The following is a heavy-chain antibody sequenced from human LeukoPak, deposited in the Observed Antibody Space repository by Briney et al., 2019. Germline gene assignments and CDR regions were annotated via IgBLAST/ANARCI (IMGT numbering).Heavy chain of an antibody. J-gene: IGHJ4*02. V-gene: IGHV3-21*01. CDR3: ARGPTTVVTGNFDY. Sequence: GGSLRLSCAAPGFTFSSYSMNWVRQAPGKGLEWVSSISSSSSYIYYADSVKGRFTISRDNAKNSLYLQMNSLRAEDTAVYYCARGPTTVVTGNFDYWGQGTLVTVSS. D-gene: IGHD4-23*01. CDR2: ISSSSSYI. CDR1: GFTFSSYS.